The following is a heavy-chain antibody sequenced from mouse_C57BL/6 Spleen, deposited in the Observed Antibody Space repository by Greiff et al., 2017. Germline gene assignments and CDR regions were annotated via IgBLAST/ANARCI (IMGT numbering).Heavy chain of an antibody. CDR3: ARRDYGSSYDY. J-gene: IGHJ2*01. V-gene: IGHV1-55*01. Sequence: VQLQQPGAELVKPGASVKMSCKASGYTFTSYWITWVKQRPGQGLEWIGDIYPGSGSTNYNEKFKSKAKLTVDTSPSTAYMQLSSLTSEDSAVYYCARRDYGSSYDYWGQGTTLTVSS. CDR2: IYPGSGST. D-gene: IGHD1-1*01. CDR1: GYTFTSYW.